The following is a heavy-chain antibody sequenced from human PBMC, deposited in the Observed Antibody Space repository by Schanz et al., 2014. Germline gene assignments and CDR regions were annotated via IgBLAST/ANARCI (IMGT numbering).Heavy chain of an antibody. CDR2: IWNNGVTK. Sequence: VSGFSLNTYGIHWFRQPAGKGLEWVEVIWNNGVTKYYADSVRGRFTISRDRFQNTLYLRMSSLRDEDTAVYYCARPRFDYGEVDYWGQGILVTVSS. CDR3: ARPRFDYGEVDY. D-gene: IGHD4-17*01. J-gene: IGHJ4*02. V-gene: IGHV3-33*01. CDR1: GFSLNTYG.